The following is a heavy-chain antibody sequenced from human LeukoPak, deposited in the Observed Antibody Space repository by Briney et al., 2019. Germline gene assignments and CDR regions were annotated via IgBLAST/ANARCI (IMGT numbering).Heavy chain of an antibody. V-gene: IGHV1-2*02. D-gene: IGHD2-15*01. CDR1: GYTFTGYY. J-gene: IGHJ5*02. Sequence: GASVKVSCKASGYTFTGYYMHWVRQAPGQGLEWMGWINPNSGGTNYAQKFQGRVTMTRDTSISTAYMELSRLRSDDTAVYYCARGIVVVVAANYWFDPWGQGTLVTVSS. CDR2: INPNSGGT. CDR3: ARGIVVVVAANYWFDP.